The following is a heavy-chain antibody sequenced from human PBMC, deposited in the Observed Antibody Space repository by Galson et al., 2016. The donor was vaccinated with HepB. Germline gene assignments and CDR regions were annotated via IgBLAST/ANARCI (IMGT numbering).Heavy chain of an antibody. J-gene: IGHJ4*02. Sequence: SLRLSCAASGFIVSSNDMSWVRQAPGKGLEWVSAMSDSGGSTYYADSVKGRFTISRDNSKNTLYLQMNSLGAEDTALYYCTRTISATAGIDWGQGTLVTVSS. V-gene: IGHV3-53*01. CDR3: TRTISATAGID. D-gene: IGHD6-13*01. CDR2: MSDSGGST. CDR1: GFIVSSND.